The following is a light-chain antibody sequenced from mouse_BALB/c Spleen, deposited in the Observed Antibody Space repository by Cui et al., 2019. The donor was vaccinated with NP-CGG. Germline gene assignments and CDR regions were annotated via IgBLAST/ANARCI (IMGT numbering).Light chain of an antibody. CDR3: ALWYSNHWV. CDR2: GTN. J-gene: IGLJ1*01. V-gene: IGLV1*01. CDR1: TGAVTTSNY. Sequence: QAVVPQESALTTSPGETVTLTCRSSTGAVTTSNYANWVQEKPDHLFSGLIGGTNNRAPGVPDRFSGSLIGDKAALTITGAQTEDEAKYFCALWYSNHWVFGGGTKLTVL.